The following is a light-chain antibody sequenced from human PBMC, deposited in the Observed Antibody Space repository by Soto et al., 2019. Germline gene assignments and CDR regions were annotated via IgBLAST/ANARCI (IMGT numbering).Light chain of an antibody. Sequence: EIVMTQSPATLSVSPGERATLSCRASQSISSNLAWYQQKPGQAPRLLIYGASTRATGIPATFSGSGSGTEFTLTISSLQSEDFAVYYCQQYNTWPFTFGPGTKVDIK. CDR1: QSISSN. CDR3: QQYNTWPFT. CDR2: GAS. J-gene: IGKJ3*01. V-gene: IGKV3-15*01.